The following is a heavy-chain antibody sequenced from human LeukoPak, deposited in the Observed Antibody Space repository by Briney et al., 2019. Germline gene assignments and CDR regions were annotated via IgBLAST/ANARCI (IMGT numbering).Heavy chain of an antibody. CDR3: TRHDWAFDF. CDR2: IKSNKDGGTT. CDR1: GFTFSNAW. Sequence: GGSLRLSCAASGFTFSNAWMSWVRQAPGKGLEWVGRIKSNKDGGTTDYAAPVKGRFTVSRDDSKNTLYLQMNSLKTEDTAVYYCTRHDWAFDFWGRGPLVTVSS. J-gene: IGHJ2*01. V-gene: IGHV3-15*01.